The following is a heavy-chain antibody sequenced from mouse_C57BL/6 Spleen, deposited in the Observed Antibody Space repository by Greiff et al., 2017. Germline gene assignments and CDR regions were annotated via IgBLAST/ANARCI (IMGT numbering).Heavy chain of an antibody. Sequence: VQLQQPGAELVRPGTSVKLSCKASGYTFTSYWMHWVKQRPGQGLEWIGVIDPSDSYTNYNQKFKGKATLTVDTSSSTAYMQLSSLTSEDSAVYYCARPYGSSYGFDYWGQGTTLTVSA. CDR2: IDPSDSYT. CDR3: ARPYGSSYGFDY. CDR1: GYTFTSYW. V-gene: IGHV1-59*01. J-gene: IGHJ2*01. D-gene: IGHD1-1*01.